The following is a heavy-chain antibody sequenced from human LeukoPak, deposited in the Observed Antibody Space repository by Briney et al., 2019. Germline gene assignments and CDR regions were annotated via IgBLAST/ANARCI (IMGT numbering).Heavy chain of an antibody. V-gene: IGHV3-23*01. CDR2: ISGSGGST. CDR1: GFTFSSYA. J-gene: IGHJ3*02. Sequence: GGSLRLSCAASGFTFSSYAMSWVRQAPGKGLEWVSAISGSGGSTYYADSVKGRFTISRDNAKNSLYLQMNSLRAEDTAVYYCAREEAVPYALDIWGQGTMVTVSS. D-gene: IGHD2-15*01. CDR3: AREEAVPYALDI.